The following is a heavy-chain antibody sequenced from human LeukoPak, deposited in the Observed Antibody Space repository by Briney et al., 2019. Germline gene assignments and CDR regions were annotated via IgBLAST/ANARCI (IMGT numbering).Heavy chain of an antibody. CDR1: GFTFSSCA. V-gene: IGHV3-30-3*01. CDR2: ISRDGNNE. J-gene: IGHJ4*02. Sequence: GGSLRLSCAASGFTFSSCAMHWVRQAPGKGLEWVAIISRDGNNEYYGGSVKGRFTISRDNAKNSLYLQMNSLRDEDTAVYYCARSRFYSDYWGQGTLVTVSS. CDR3: ARSRFYSDY. D-gene: IGHD4-17*01.